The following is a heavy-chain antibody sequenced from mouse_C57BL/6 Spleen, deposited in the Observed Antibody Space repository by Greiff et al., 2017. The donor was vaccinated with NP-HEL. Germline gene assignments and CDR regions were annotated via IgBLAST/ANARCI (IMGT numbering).Heavy chain of an antibody. Sequence: QVQLQQPGAELVKPGASVKMSCKASGYTFTSYWITWVKQRPGQGLEWIGDIYPGSGSTNYNEKFKSKATLTVDTSSSTAYMQLSSLTSEDSAVYYCARVVATGTRAWFAYWGQGTLVTVSA. CDR2: IYPGSGST. CDR1: GYTFTSYW. J-gene: IGHJ3*01. V-gene: IGHV1-55*01. D-gene: IGHD1-1*01. CDR3: ARVVATGTRAWFAY.